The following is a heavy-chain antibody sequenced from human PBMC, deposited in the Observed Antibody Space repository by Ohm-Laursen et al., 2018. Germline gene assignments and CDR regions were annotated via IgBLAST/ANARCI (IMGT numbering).Heavy chain of an antibody. Sequence: SSLRLSCTASGFTFDDYAMHWVRQAPGKGLEWVSGISWNSGSIGYADSVKGRFTISRDNAKNSLYLQMNSLRAEDTALYYCAKAQYYDSSGDASDIWGQGTMVTVSS. CDR1: GFTFDDYA. V-gene: IGHV3-9*01. CDR2: ISWNSGSI. J-gene: IGHJ3*02. CDR3: AKAQYYDSSGDASDI. D-gene: IGHD3-22*01.